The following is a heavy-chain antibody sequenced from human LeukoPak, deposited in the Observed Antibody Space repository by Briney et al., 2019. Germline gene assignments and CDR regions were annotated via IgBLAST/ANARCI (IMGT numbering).Heavy chain of an antibody. D-gene: IGHD3-3*01. J-gene: IGHJ4*02. Sequence: GGSLRLSCAASGFTFSSYAMSWVRQAPGKGLEWISTISGSGGSTYYADSVKGRFTISRDNSKNTLYLQMNSLRAEDTAVYYCAKAAITIFGVVIPRTFDYWGQGTLVTVSS. CDR3: AKAAITIFGVVIPRTFDY. CDR2: ISGSGGST. CDR1: GFTFSSYA. V-gene: IGHV3-23*01.